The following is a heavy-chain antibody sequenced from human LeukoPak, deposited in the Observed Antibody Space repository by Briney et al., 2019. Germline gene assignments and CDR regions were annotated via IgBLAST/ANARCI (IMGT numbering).Heavy chain of an antibody. Sequence: PSETLSLTCTVSGGSISSYYWSWIRQPPGKGLEWIGYIYYSGSTSYNPSLKSRVTISVDTSKNQFSLKLSSVTAADTAVYYCARDFIGGSWRGHYFDYWGQGTLVTVSS. CDR2: IYYSGST. CDR1: GGSISSYY. J-gene: IGHJ4*02. CDR3: ARDFIGGSWRGHYFDY. V-gene: IGHV4-59*01. D-gene: IGHD6-13*01.